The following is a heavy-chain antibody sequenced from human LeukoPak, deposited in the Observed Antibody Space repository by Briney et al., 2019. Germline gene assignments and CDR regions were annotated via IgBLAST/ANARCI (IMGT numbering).Heavy chain of an antibody. J-gene: IGHJ4*02. CDR1: GGSISSYY. CDR2: ISYGGTT. Sequence: PSETLSLTCSVSGGSISSYYWSWIRQPPGKGLEWIGYISYGGTTKYNPSLKSRVAISVDTSKNQFSLKLRSVTAADTAVYYCARGGGDCSGTSCYFEDYWGQGNLVTVS. V-gene: IGHV4-59*01. CDR3: ARGGGDCSGTSCYFEDY. D-gene: IGHD2-15*01.